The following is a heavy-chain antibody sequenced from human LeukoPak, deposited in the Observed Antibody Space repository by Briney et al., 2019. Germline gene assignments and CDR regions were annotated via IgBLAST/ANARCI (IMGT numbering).Heavy chain of an antibody. CDR2: IYYSGST. CDR3: ARDRQSEAWFDP. J-gene: IGHJ5*02. Sequence: SETLSLTCTVSGGSISTYSWNWIRQPPGKGLEWIGYIYYSGSTYYNPSLKSRVTISVDTSKNQFSLKLSSVTAADTAVYYCARDRQSEAWFDPWGQGTLVTVSS. CDR1: GGSISTYS. D-gene: IGHD5-24*01. V-gene: IGHV4-59*06.